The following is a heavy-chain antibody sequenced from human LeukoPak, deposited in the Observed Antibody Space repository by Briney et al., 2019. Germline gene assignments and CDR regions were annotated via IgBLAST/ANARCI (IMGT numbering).Heavy chain of an antibody. V-gene: IGHV3-9*01. CDR3: AKGKGRWELLVYYYMDV. CDR1: GFTFDDYA. D-gene: IGHD1-26*01. CDR2: ISWNSGSI. Sequence: GGSLRLSCAASGFTFDDYAMHWVRQAPGKGLEWVSGISWNSGSIGYADSVKGRFTISRDNAKNSLYLQMNSLRPEATSFYYCAKGKGRWELLVYYYMDVWGKGTTVTISS. J-gene: IGHJ6*03.